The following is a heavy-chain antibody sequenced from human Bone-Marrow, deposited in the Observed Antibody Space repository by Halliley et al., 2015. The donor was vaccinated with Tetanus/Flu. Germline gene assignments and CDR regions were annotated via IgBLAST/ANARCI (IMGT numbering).Heavy chain of an antibody. D-gene: IGHD3-10*01. CDR2: MNPNSGNT. CDR1: GYTFTSYD. V-gene: IGHV1-8*01. Sequence: QVQLVQSGADVKTPGASVKVSCKASGYTFTSYDITWVRQATGQGLEWMGWMNPNSGNTGYAQKFQGRVTMTRNTAIRTAYMELSSLRFEDTAVYYCGRVGGSVDPWGQGTLVTVSS. J-gene: IGHJ5*02. CDR3: GRVGGSVDP.